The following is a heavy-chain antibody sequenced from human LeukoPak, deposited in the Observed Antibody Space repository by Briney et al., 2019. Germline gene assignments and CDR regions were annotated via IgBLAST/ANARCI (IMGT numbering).Heavy chain of an antibody. CDR3: AREGRARDGYNSGPFDY. V-gene: IGHV4-4*07. D-gene: IGHD5-12*01. J-gene: IGHJ4*02. CDR1: GGSISSYY. Sequence: PSETLSLTCTVSGGSISSYYWSWIRQPAGKGLEWIGRIYTSGSTNYNPSLKSRVTMSVDTSKNQFSLKLSSVTAADTAVYYCAREGRARDGYNSGPFDYWGQGTLVTVSS. CDR2: IYTSGST.